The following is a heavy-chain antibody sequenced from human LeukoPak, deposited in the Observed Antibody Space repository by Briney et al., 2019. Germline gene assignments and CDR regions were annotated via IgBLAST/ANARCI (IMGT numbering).Heavy chain of an antibody. J-gene: IGHJ4*02. CDR3: AREGLITVIRGLNFGY. Sequence: SETLSLTCDVYNASFGPYYWSWLRQSPGKGLEYIGEVNYRGDGNYNPSLKSRVTISVDTSKNQFSLKLSSVTAADTAVYYCAREGLITVIRGLNFGYWGQGTLVSVSS. CDR2: VNYRGDG. D-gene: IGHD3-10*01. CDR1: NASFGPYY. V-gene: IGHV4-34*01.